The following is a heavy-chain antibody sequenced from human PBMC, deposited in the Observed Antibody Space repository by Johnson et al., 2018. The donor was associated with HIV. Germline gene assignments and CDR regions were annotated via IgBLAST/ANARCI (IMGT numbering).Heavy chain of an antibody. CDR3: ATLNGHAFDI. Sequence: VQLVESGGGLVQPGGSLRLSCAASGFTFSSYDMHWVRQATGKGLEWVSGIGTTGDTYYPGSVKGRFTISRENAKNSLYLQMNSLRAEDTAVYYCATLNGHAFDIWGQGTMVTVSS. J-gene: IGHJ3*02. CDR2: IGTTGDT. V-gene: IGHV3-13*01. CDR1: GFTFSSYD.